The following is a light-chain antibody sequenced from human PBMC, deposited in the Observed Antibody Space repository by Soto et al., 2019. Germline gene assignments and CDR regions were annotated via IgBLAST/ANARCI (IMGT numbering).Light chain of an antibody. J-gene: IGKJ4*01. CDR3: QQLNTYPLT. CDR2: RAS. V-gene: IGKV1-9*01. Sequence: DIQLTQSPSFLSASVGDRVTIPCRASQGISSSLAWYQQKPGKAPKLLIYRASTLQTGVPSRFSGSGSGTEFTLTISSLQPEDVATYYCQQLNTYPLTCGGGTKVEVK. CDR1: QGISSS.